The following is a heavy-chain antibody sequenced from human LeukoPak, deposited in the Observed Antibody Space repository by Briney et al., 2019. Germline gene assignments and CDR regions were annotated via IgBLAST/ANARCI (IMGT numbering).Heavy chain of an antibody. CDR3: AKDPVPYL. V-gene: IGHV3-30-3*01. CDR2: ISYDGSNK. CDR1: GFTFSSYA. J-gene: IGHJ4*02. D-gene: IGHD6-19*01. Sequence: GGSLRLSCAASGFTFSSYAMHWVRQAPGKGLEWVAVISYDGSNKYYADSVKGRFTISRDNSKNTLYLQMNSLRAEDTAVYYCAKDPVPYLWGQGTLVTVSS.